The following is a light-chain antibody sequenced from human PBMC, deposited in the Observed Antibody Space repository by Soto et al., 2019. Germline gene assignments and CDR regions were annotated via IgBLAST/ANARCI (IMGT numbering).Light chain of an antibody. CDR3: FSFTTTSTNV. CDR1: SSDIGAYDY. CDR2: EVN. V-gene: IGLV2-14*01. J-gene: IGLJ1*01. Sequence: QSVLTQPASLSVSPGQAITISCTGTSSDIGAYDYVSWFQQHPGKAPKLMISEVNNRPSGVSNRFPGSKSGNTAYLTISGLQVEDQAEHFCFSFTTTSTNVFGTGTKVTVL.